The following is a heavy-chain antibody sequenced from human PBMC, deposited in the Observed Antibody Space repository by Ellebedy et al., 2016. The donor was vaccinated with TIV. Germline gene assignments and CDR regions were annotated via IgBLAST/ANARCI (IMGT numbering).Heavy chain of an antibody. D-gene: IGHD3-10*01. CDR3: ADYGPGRAAQY. CDR2: ISGRGDIT. J-gene: IGHJ1*01. CDR1: GFTISTYA. Sequence: GGSLRLSCAASGFTISTYAMTWVRQAPGEGLEWVSSISGRGDITYYADSVKGRFTISRDSSKNTLYLQMNSLRAEDTAVYYCADYGPGRAAQYWGQGTLVIVSS. V-gene: IGHV3-23*01.